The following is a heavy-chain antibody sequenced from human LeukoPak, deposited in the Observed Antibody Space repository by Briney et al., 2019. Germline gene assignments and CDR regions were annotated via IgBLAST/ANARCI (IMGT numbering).Heavy chain of an antibody. CDR2: IHSDGST. V-gene: IGHV3-53*01. Sequence: GSLRLSCAASGFTVSRHYMSWVRQAPGKGLEWISVIHSDGSTDSADSVKGRFTISRDNSKNTVYLQMKSLRPGDTAVYYCARDDSTSGVYYYAMDVWGEGTTVTVSS. CDR1: GFTVSRHY. D-gene: IGHD3-16*01. J-gene: IGHJ6*03. CDR3: ARDDSTSGVYYYAMDV.